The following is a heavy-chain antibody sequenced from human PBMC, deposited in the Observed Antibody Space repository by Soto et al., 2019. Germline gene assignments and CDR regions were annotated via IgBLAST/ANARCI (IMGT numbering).Heavy chain of an antibody. D-gene: IGHD2-2*03. V-gene: IGHV6-1*01. Sequence: SQTLXLTGAISWDSFSIDIASLNFIMQSPSRGLEWLGRTYYRSKWFNEYALSVKTRIAIIPDTSKNQFSLQLNSVTPEDTAVYFCQGGRDGLAIHWFETRGQGTLV. CDR2: TYYRSKWFN. CDR1: WDSFSIDIAS. J-gene: IGHJ5*02. CDR3: QGGRDGLAIHWFET.